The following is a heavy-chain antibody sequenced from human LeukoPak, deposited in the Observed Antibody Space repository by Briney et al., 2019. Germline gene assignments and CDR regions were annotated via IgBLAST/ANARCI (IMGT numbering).Heavy chain of an antibody. CDR1: GFTFSSYA. Sequence: PGGSLRLSCAASGFTFSSYAMHWVRQAPGKGLEWVAVISYDGSNKNYADSVKGRFTISRDNSKSTLYLQMNNLRAEDTAVYYCANRNEGHYTDYWGQGTLVTVSS. V-gene: IGHV3-30-3*01. D-gene: IGHD3-3*01. J-gene: IGHJ4*02. CDR2: ISYDGSNK. CDR3: ANRNEGHYTDY.